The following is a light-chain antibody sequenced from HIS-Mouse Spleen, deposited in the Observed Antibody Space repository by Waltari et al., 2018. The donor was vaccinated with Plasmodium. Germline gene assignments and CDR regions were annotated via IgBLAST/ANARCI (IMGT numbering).Light chain of an antibody. J-gene: IGKJ3*01. CDR3: QQYNNWSFT. CDR1: QSVSSN. V-gene: IGKV3-15*01. Sequence: EIVMTQSPATLSVSSGERANLSCRASQSVSSNLAGYQQKPGQAPRLLIYGASTRATGIPARFSGSGSGTEFTLTISSLQSEDFAVYYCQQYNNWSFTFGPGTKVDIK. CDR2: GAS.